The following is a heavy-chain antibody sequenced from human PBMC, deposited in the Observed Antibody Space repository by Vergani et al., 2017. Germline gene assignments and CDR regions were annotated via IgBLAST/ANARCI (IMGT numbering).Heavy chain of an antibody. D-gene: IGHD3-22*01. CDR2: ISSSSSYI. J-gene: IGHJ4*02. CDR3: ARGGRSGYYAGGLY. V-gene: IGHV3-21*01. CDR1: GFTFSSYS. Sequence: EVQLVESGGGLVQPGGSLRLSCAASGFTFSSYSMNWVRQAPGKGLEWVSSISSSSSYIYYADSLKGRFTISRDNAKNSLYLQMNSLRAEDTAVYYCARGGRSGYYAGGLYWGQGTLVTVSS.